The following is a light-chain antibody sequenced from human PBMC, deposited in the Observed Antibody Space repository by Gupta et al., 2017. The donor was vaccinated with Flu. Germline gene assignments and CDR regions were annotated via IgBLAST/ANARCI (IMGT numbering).Light chain of an antibody. CDR3: ISYTDSRTYV. CDR1: SSDVVGYQY. V-gene: IGLV2-14*01. J-gene: IGLJ1*01. CDR2: EVS. Sequence: TSSDVVGYQYVAWYQQHPGKVPKLMIYEVSNRPSGVSYRFSGSKSGNTASLTISGLQAEDEGDYYCISYTDSRTYVFGTGTKVTVL.